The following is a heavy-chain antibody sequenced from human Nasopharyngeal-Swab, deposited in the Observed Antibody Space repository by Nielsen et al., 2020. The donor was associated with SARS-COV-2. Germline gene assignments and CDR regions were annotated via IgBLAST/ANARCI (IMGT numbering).Heavy chain of an antibody. D-gene: IGHD6-13*01. CDR2: IYHSGST. V-gene: IGHV4-34*01. Sequence: WIRQPPGKGLEWIGEIYHSGSTNYNPSLKSRVTISVDTSKNQFSLKLSSVTAADTAVYYCARGFPGAAAGTDYWGQGTLVTVSS. J-gene: IGHJ4*02. CDR3: ARGFPGAAAGTDY.